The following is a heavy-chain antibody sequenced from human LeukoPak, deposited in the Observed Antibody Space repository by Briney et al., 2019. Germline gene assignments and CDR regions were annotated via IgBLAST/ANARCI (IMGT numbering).Heavy chain of an antibody. CDR2: INPNSGGT. CDR1: GGTFSSYA. V-gene: IGHV1-2*02. CDR3: ANLKYAVT. D-gene: IGHD6-19*01. Sequence: GSSVKVSCKASGGTFSSYAISWVRQAPGQGLEWVGWINPNSGGTNYAQKFQGRVTMTRDTSISTAYMELSRLRSDDTAVYYCANLKYAVTWGQGTLVTVSS. J-gene: IGHJ5*02.